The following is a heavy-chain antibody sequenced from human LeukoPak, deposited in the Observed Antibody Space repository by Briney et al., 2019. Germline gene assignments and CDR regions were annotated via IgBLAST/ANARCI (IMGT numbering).Heavy chain of an antibody. D-gene: IGHD3-10*01. CDR2: INHSGST. CDR1: GGSISSYY. Sequence: SETLSLTCTVSGGSISSYYWSWIRQPPGKGLEWIGEINHSGSTNYNPSLKSRVTFSVDTSKNQFSLKLSSVTAADTAVYYCARASWGDRGAFDIWGQGTMVTVSS. J-gene: IGHJ3*02. V-gene: IGHV4-34*01. CDR3: ARASWGDRGAFDI.